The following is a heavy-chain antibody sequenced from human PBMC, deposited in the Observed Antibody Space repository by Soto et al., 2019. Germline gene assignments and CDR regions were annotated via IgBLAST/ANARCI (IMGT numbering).Heavy chain of an antibody. Sequence: PSETLSLTCTVSGGSISSSSYYWGWIRQPPGKGLEWLGSIYYSGSTYYNPSLKSRVTISVDTSKNQFSLKLSSVTAADTAVYYCARHYHYYCYMDVWGKGTTVTVSS. CDR1: GGSISSSSYY. V-gene: IGHV4-39*01. CDR2: IYYSGST. D-gene: IGHD3-16*02. J-gene: IGHJ6*03. CDR3: ARHYHYYCYMDV.